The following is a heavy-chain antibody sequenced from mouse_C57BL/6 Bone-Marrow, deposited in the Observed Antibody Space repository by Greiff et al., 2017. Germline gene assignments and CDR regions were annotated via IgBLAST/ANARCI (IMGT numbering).Heavy chain of an antibody. CDR3: ARRLYYGSRGGY. CDR1: GYTFTSYW. CDR2: IDPSDSYT. Sequence: QVQLQQPGAELVRPGTSVKLSCKASGYTFTSYWMHWVKQRPGQGLEWIGVIDPSDSYTNYNQKFKGKATLTVATSSSTAYMQLSSLTSEDSAVYYCARRLYYGSRGGYWGQGTTLTVSS. V-gene: IGHV1-59*01. J-gene: IGHJ2*01. D-gene: IGHD1-1*01.